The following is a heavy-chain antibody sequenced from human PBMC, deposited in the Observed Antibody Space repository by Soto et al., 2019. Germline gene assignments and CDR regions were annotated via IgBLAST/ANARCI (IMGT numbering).Heavy chain of an antibody. Sequence: SETLSLTCAVSGGSISSGGYSWSWIRQPPGKGLEWIGYIYHSGSTYYNPSLKSRVTISVDRSKNQFSLKLSSVTAADTAVYYCARAAAAGTTLDYWGQRTLVTVSS. CDR2: IYHSGST. D-gene: IGHD6-13*01. CDR3: ARAAAAGTTLDY. CDR1: GGSISSGGYS. J-gene: IGHJ4*02. V-gene: IGHV4-30-2*01.